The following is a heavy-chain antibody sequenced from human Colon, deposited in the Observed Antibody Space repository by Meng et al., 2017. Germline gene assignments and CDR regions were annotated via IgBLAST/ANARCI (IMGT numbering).Heavy chain of an antibody. J-gene: IGHJ4*02. V-gene: IGHV4-61*08. D-gene: IGHD3-16*01. CDR3: AAQRRSTSYPYY. CDR2: AST. CDR1: GGSVSSAGYQ. Sequence: QAQREAACPGPVMPAETLSLSCAVSGGSVSSAGYQWSWSRQPPGKGREWIGYASTNYNPSLKSRVTISVDTSKNQFSLNVTSVTAADTAVYYCAAQRRSTSYPYYWGQGTLVTVSS.